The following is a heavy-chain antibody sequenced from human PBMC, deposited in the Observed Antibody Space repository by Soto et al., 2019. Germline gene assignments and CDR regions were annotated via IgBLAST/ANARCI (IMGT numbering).Heavy chain of an antibody. CDR3: AKRGVDTFGLSY. D-gene: IGHD3-10*01. V-gene: IGHV3-74*01. Sequence: EVQLMESGGGLVQPGGSLRLSCAVSGFTFSSFWMHWVRQAPGEGLVWVSRINTDGSSTSYADSVKGRFTISRDYAKNTLYLQMNSLRVEDTAMYDCAKRGVDTFGLSYWGQGTLVTVSS. CDR2: INTDGSST. J-gene: IGHJ4*02. CDR1: GFTFSSFW.